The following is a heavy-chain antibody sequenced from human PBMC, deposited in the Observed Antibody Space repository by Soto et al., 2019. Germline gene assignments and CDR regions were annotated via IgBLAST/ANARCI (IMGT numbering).Heavy chain of an antibody. CDR2: IYYTGGTT. D-gene: IGHD3-3*01. Sequence: SETLSLTCTVSGGSISSGDYFWSWIRQPPGKGLEWIAYIYYTGGTTYYNPSLKSRVAVSSDTSKNQFSLNLSSVTAADTAVYYCAKAQGYDVLSGYRKYFDYWGQGILVPVSP. CDR1: GGSISSGDYF. J-gene: IGHJ4*02. CDR3: AKAQGYDVLSGYRKYFDY. V-gene: IGHV4-30-4*01.